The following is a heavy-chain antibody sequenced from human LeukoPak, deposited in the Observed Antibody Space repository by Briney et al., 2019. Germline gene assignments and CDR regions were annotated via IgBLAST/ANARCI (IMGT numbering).Heavy chain of an antibody. J-gene: IGHJ6*03. Sequence: SVKVSCKASGGTFSSYAISWVRQAPGQGLEWMGGIIPIFGTANYAQKFQGRVTITADESTSTAYMELSSLRSEDTAVYYCASLIAAAGPRTYYYYYMDVWGKGTTVTVSS. CDR1: GGTFSSYA. CDR2: IIPIFGTA. V-gene: IGHV1-69*13. D-gene: IGHD6-13*01. CDR3: ASLIAAAGPRTYYYYYMDV.